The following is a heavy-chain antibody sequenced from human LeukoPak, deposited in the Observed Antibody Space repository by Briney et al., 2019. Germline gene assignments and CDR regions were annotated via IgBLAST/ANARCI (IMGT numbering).Heavy chain of an antibody. J-gene: IGHJ4*02. Sequence: GESLKISRKGSGYSITSYWIGWVRQLPGNGLEWMGIIYPGGSDTRYSPSFQGQVTISADKSISTAYLQWSSLKASDTAMYYCVVKSMGLGGFDYWGQGTLVTVSS. D-gene: IGHD3-16*01. CDR2: IYPGGSDT. CDR1: GYSITSYW. CDR3: VVKSMGLGGFDY. V-gene: IGHV5-51*01.